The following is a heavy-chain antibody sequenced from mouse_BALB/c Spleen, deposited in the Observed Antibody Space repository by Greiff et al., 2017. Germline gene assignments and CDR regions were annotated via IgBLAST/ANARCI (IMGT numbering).Heavy chain of an antibody. CDR3: TRDRGGNYAMGY. J-gene: IGHJ4*01. CDR1: GFTFSSYT. V-gene: IGHV5-6-4*01. Sequence: EVQLVESGGGLVKPGGSLKLSCAASGFTFSSYTMSWVRQTPEKRLEWVATISSGGSYTYYPDSVKGRFTISRDNAKNTLYLQMSSLKSEDTAMYYCTRDRGGNYAMGYWGQGTSVTVSS. CDR2: ISSGGSYT.